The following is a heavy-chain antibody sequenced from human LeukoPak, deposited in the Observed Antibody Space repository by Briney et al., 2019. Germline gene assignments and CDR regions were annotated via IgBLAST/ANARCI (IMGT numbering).Heavy chain of an antibody. Sequence: WASVKVSCKASGYTFTSYDINWVRQATGQGLEWMGWMNPNSGNTGYAQKFQGRVTMTRNTSISTAYMELSSLKASDTAMYYCARRDYGGKHFDYWGQGTLVTVSS. J-gene: IGHJ4*02. CDR1: GYTFTSYD. CDR2: MNPNSGNT. CDR3: ARRDYGGKHFDY. V-gene: IGHV1-8*01. D-gene: IGHD4-23*01.